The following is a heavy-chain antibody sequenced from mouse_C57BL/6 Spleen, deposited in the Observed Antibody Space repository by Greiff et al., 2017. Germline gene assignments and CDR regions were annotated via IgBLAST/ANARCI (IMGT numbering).Heavy chain of an antibody. CDR2: ISSGSSTI. V-gene: IGHV5-17*01. Sequence: EVMLVESGGGLVKPGGSLKLSCAASGFTFSDYGMHWVRQAPEKGLEWVAYISSGSSTIYYADTVKGRFTISRYNAKNTLFLQMTSLRSEDTAMYYCAGTTVDAMDYWGQGTSVTVSS. CDR3: AGTTVDAMDY. CDR1: GFTFSDYG. D-gene: IGHD1-1*01. J-gene: IGHJ4*01.